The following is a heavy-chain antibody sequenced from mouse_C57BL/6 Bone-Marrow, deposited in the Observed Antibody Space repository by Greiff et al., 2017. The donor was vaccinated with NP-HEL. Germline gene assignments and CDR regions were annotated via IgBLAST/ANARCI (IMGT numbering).Heavy chain of an antibody. CDR3: ARRRVYSTPFDY. D-gene: IGHD2-5*01. Sequence: VQLQQSGPELVKPGASVKISCKASGYTFTDYYMNWVKQSHGKSLEWIGDINPNNGGTSYNQKFKGKATLTVDKSSSTAYMELRSLTSEDSAVYYCARRRVYSTPFDYWGQGTTLTVSS. J-gene: IGHJ2*01. CDR1: GYTFTDYY. CDR2: INPNNGGT. V-gene: IGHV1-26*01.